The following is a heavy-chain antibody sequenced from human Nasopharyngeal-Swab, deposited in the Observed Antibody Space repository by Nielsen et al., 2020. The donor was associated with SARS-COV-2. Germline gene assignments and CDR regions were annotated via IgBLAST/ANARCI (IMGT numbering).Heavy chain of an antibody. CDR3: ARDLGYACTGRGVNWFDP. Sequence: SETLSLTCTVSGGSISTTNSNWAWIRQSPGKGLQCIGTISYSGSTYYKPSLNSRVTITLDTSKNQFFLRLSSVTAADTAVYYCARDLGYACTGRGVNWFDPWGQGTLVTVSS. CDR2: ISYSGST. V-gene: IGHV4-39*07. CDR1: GGSISTTNSN. D-gene: IGHD2-8*02. J-gene: IGHJ5*02.